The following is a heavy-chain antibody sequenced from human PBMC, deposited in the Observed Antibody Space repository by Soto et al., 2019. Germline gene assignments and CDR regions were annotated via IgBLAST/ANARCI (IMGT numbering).Heavy chain of an antibody. CDR1: GYSFTRYW. V-gene: IGHV5-51*01. Sequence: GESLKVSCTGSGYSFTRYWIGWVRQMPGKGLEWMGIIYPGDSDTRYSPSFQGQVTISADKSISTAYLQWSSLKASDTAMYYCARLSCSGGSCDSFGSHYFDYWGQGTLVTVSS. CDR3: ARLSCSGGSCDSFGSHYFDY. J-gene: IGHJ4*02. D-gene: IGHD2-15*01. CDR2: IYPGDSDT.